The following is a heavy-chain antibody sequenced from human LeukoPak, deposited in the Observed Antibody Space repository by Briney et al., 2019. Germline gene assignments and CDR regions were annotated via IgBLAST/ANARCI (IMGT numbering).Heavy chain of an antibody. CDR1: GGSFSGYY. J-gene: IGHJ4*02. CDR2: INHSGST. Sequence: PSETLSLTXAVYGGSFSGYYWSWIRQPPGKGLEWIGEINHSGSTNYNPSLKSRVTISVDTSKNQFSLKLSSVTAADTAVYYCAREPSGSYYFDYWGQGTLVTVSS. CDR3: AREPSGSYYFDY. V-gene: IGHV4-34*01. D-gene: IGHD1-26*01.